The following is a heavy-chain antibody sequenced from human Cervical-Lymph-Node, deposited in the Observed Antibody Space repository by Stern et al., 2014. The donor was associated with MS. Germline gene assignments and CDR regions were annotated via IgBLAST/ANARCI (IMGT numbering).Heavy chain of an antibody. CDR3: ARESGSYYDYFDS. CDR1: GYTFTSNQ. V-gene: IGHV1-46*01. D-gene: IGHD1-26*01. CDR2: LSPVGGRT. J-gene: IGHJ4*02. Sequence: QVQLVQSGSEVKKPAASVKISCKASGYTFTSNQINWVRQAPGQGLEWMGILSPVGGRTTYAQKFQGRVSMTRDTSTKTVYMELSSLTSEDTAVYYCARESGSYYDYFDSWGQGTLITVSS.